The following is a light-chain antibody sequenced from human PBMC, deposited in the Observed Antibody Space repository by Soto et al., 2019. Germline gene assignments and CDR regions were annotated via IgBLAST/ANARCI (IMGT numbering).Light chain of an antibody. CDR1: QSISSY. Sequence: DIQMTQSPSSLSASVGDRVPITCRASQSISSYLNWYQQKPGKAPKLLIYAASSLQSGVPSRFSGSGSGTDFTLTISSLQPEDFATYYCQQSYSTPQTFGQGTKVDNK. J-gene: IGKJ1*01. V-gene: IGKV1-39*01. CDR2: AAS. CDR3: QQSYSTPQT.